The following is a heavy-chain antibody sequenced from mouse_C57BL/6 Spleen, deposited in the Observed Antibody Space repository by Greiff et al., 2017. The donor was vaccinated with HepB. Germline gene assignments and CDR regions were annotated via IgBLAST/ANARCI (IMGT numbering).Heavy chain of an antibody. Sequence: VQLQQSGAELVRPGASVKLSCKASGYTFTDYYINWVKQRPGQGLEWIARIYPGSGNTYYNEKFKGKATLTAEKSSSTAYMQLSSLTSEDSAVYFCAQEGIYYDYDAYYFGRWGQGTTLTVSS. J-gene: IGHJ2*01. CDR3: AQEGIYYDYDAYYFGR. CDR2: IYPGSGNT. CDR1: GYTFTDYY. D-gene: IGHD2-4*01. V-gene: IGHV1-76*01.